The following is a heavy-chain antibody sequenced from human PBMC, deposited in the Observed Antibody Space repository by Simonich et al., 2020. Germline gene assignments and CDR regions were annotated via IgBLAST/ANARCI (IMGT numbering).Heavy chain of an antibody. CDR1: GYTFTGYY. CDR2: NNPNSGGK. Sequence: QVQLVQSGAEAKKPGASVKVSCKASGYTFTGYYMHWVRQAPGQGLEGRRWNNPNSGGKNYAKKFQGRGTLTRDTSISTAYMELSRLRSDDTAVYYCERDSYSSWYFDLWGRGTLVTVSS. CDR3: ERDSYSSWYFDL. J-gene: IGHJ2*01. D-gene: IGHD6-13*01. V-gene: IGHV1-2*02.